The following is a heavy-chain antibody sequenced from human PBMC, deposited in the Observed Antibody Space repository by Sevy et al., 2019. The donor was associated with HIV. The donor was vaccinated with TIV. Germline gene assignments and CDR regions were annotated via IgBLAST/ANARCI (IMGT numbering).Heavy chain of an antibody. D-gene: IGHD3-10*01. CDR2: VYYSGST. Sequence: SETLSLTCTVSGGSISSYYWSWIRQPPGKGLEWIGYVYYSGSTNYDPSLKSQVTISVDTSKNQFSLKLSSVTAADTAVYYCARRGVVFVYWGQGTLVSVSS. CDR1: GGSISSYY. J-gene: IGHJ4*02. CDR3: ARRGVVFVY. V-gene: IGHV4-59*01.